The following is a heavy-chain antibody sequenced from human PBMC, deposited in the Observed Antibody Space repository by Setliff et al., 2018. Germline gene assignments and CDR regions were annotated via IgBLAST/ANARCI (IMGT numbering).Heavy chain of an antibody. CDR2: IYYSGST. V-gene: IGHV4-39*01. D-gene: IGHD3-22*01. CDR1: GGSFSGYY. CDR3: ARLGGWYSSSWYWYYDSSGYYLFDY. J-gene: IGHJ4*02. Sequence: SETLSLTCAVYGGSFSGYYWGWIRQPPGKGLEWIGSIYYSGSTYYNPSLKSRVTISVDTSKNQFSLKLSSETAADTAVYYCARLGGWYSSSWYWYYDSSGYYLFDYWGQGTLVTVSS.